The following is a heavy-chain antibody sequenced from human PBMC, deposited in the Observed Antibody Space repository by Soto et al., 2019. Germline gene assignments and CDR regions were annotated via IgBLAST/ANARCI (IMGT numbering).Heavy chain of an antibody. D-gene: IGHD6-6*01. J-gene: IGHJ4*02. CDR2: IYPGDSDT. Sequence: GKGLEWMGIIYPGDSDTRYSPSFQGQVTISADKSISTAYLQWSSLKASDTAMYYCPRRGAFLEYSRAVDYRGQGTPVTVSS. CDR3: PRRGAFLEYSRAVDY. V-gene: IGHV5-51*01.